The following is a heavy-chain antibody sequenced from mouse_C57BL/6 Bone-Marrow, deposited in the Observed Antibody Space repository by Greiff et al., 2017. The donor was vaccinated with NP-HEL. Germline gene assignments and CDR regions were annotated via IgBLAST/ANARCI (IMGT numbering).Heavy chain of an antibody. V-gene: IGHV1-67*01. CDR2: ISTYYGDA. D-gene: IGHD2-3*01. CDR1: GYTFTDYA. Sequence: QVQLQQSGPELVRPGVSVKISCKGSGYTFTDYAMHWVKQSHAKSLEWIGVISTYYGDASYNQKFKGKATMTVDKSSSTAYMELGRLTSEDSSVYSCASYDGYLYFDVWGTGTTVTVSS. CDR3: ASYDGYLYFDV. J-gene: IGHJ1*03.